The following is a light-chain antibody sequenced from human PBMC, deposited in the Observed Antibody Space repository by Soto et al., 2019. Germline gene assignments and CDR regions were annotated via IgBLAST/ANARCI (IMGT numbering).Light chain of an antibody. CDR2: GAS. CDR1: QSVSSSY. Sequence: SVLTQSPGTLSMSPGERATLSCRASQSVSSSYSAWYQQKPGQAPRRLIYGASRRATGIPDRFSGSGSGTDFTLNISRLEPEDFAVYYCQQYGSSPFTFGPGTKVDIK. CDR3: QQYGSSPFT. V-gene: IGKV3-20*01. J-gene: IGKJ3*01.